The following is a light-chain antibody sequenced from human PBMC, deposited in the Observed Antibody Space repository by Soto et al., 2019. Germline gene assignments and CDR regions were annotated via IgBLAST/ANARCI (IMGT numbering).Light chain of an antibody. CDR2: GAS. CDR1: QSVSSN. V-gene: IGKV3-15*01. CDR3: QQYDNWPYT. J-gene: IGKJ2*01. Sequence: EIVMTQSPATLSVSPGERATLSCRASQSVSSNLAWYQHKPGQAPRLLIYGASTRATAIPARFSGSGSGTEFTLTISSLQSEDFAIYYCQQYDNWPYTFGQGTKLEIK.